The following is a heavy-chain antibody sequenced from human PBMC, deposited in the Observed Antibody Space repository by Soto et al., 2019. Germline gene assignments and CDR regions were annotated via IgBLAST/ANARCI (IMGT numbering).Heavy chain of an antibody. CDR1: GFAFSNHG. Sequence: QGQLVESGGGVVQPGWSLRLSCAASGFAFSNHGMHWVRQAPGKGLEWLAVIVREGSEKFYADSVKGRFTISRDNSKNTLYLEMSSLRAEDTAVYYCARDDDYDDNGLDLWGQGTLVTVSS. V-gene: IGHV3-33*01. J-gene: IGHJ4*02. CDR2: IVREGSEK. D-gene: IGHD4-17*01. CDR3: ARDDDYDDNGLDL.